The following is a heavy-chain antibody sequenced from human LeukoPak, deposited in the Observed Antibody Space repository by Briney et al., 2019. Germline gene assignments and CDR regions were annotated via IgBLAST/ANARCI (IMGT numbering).Heavy chain of an antibody. CDR1: GYTFTSYY. J-gene: IGHJ3*02. V-gene: IGHV1-46*01. Sequence: ASVKVSCKASGYTFTSYYMHWVRQAPGQGLEWMGIINPSGGSTSYAQKFQGRVTMTRDKSISTAYLQWSSLKASDTAMYYCARVQGSGSYYRPLAFDIWGQGTMVTVSS. CDR3: ARVQGSGSYYRPLAFDI. D-gene: IGHD3-10*01. CDR2: INPSGGST.